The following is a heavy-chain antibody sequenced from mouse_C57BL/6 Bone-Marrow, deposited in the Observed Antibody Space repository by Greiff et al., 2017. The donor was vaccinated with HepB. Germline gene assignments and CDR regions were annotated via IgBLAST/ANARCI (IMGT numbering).Heavy chain of an antibody. Sequence: VKLVESGPGLVPPSQCLSITCTASGFSLTSYAISWVRQPPGKGLEWLGVIWTGGGTNYNSALKSRLSISKDNSKSQVFLKMNSLQTDDTARYYCARDGWLLHDYPIDYWGQGTSVTDSS. CDR1: GFSLTSYA. CDR3: ARDGWLLHDYPIDY. CDR2: IWTGGGT. D-gene: IGHD2-3*01. V-gene: IGHV2-9-1*01. J-gene: IGHJ4*01.